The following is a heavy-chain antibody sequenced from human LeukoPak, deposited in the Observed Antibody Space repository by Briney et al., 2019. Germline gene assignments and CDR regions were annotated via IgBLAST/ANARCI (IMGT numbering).Heavy chain of an antibody. J-gene: IGHJ5*02. CDR3: ARDPLDH. CDR1: GFTFSSHW. V-gene: IGHV3-7*05. Sequence: RSGGSLRLSCTVGGFTFSSHWMSWVRQAPGKGLEWVANIKQDGGEKYYVDSVKGRFTISRDNAKNSLYFQMNSLRPEDTAVYYCARDPLDHWGQGALVTVSS. CDR2: IKQDGGEK.